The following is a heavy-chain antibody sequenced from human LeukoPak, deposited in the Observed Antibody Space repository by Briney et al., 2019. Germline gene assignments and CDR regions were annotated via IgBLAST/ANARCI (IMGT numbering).Heavy chain of an antibody. D-gene: IGHD3-22*01. CDR2: IYTSGST. Sequence: SETLSLTCTVSGGSISSYYWSWIRQPPGKGLEWIGYIYTSGSTNYNPSLKSRVTISVDTSKNQFSLKLSSVTAADTAVYYCARSSSGYNWFDPWGQGTLVTVSS. CDR1: GGSISSYY. V-gene: IGHV4-4*09. J-gene: IGHJ5*02. CDR3: ARSSSGYNWFDP.